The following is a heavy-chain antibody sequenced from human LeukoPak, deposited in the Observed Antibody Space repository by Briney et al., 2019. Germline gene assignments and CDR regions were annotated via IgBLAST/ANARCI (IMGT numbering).Heavy chain of an antibody. CDR2: ISSSSSYI. Sequence: GGSLRLSCAASGLTFSSYSMNWVRQAPGKGLEWVSSISSSSSYIYYADSVKGRFTISRDNAKNSLYLQMNSLRAEDTAVYYCATHSGYDLERNDYWGQGTLVTVSS. V-gene: IGHV3-21*01. J-gene: IGHJ4*02. D-gene: IGHD5-12*01. CDR1: GLTFSSYS. CDR3: ATHSGYDLERNDY.